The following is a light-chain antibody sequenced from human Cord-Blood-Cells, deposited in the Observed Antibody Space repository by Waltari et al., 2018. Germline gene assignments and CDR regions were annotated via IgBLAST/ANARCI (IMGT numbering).Light chain of an antibody. CDR3: QQYGSSPPWT. J-gene: IGKJ1*01. CDR1: QSVSSSY. V-gene: IGKV3-20*01. CDR2: GAS. Sequence: EIVLTQPPGTLSLPPGARATLSCRASQSVSSSYLAWYQHKPGQAPRRLIYGASSRATGIPDRFSGSGSGTDFTLTIRRLEPEDFAVYYCQQYGSSPPWTCGQGTKVEIK.